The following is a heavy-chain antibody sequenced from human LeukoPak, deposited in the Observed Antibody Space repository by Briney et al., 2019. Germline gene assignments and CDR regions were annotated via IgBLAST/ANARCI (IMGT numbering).Heavy chain of an antibody. D-gene: IGHD2-21*02. CDR3: TTFSPEHIVVVAAEYYHYGMDV. J-gene: IGHJ6*02. CDR1: GFTFSDAW. CDR2: INSRSDGETT. Sequence: WGSLRLSCAASGFTFSDAWMTWVRRAPGKGLEWVGRINSRSDGETTGYAEPVKGRFNILRVDSKNTLYLQMNSLKTEDTAVYFCTTFSPEHIVVVAAEYYHYGMDVWGQGTTVTVSS. V-gene: IGHV3-15*01.